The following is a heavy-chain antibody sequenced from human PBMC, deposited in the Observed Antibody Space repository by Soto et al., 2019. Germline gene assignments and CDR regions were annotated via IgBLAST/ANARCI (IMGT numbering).Heavy chain of an antibody. CDR1: GGSISSSSYY. D-gene: IGHD6-13*01. CDR3: ARHGTYYYSGMDV. J-gene: IGHJ6*02. CDR2: IYYSGGT. V-gene: IGHV4-39*01. Sequence: PSGTLSLTCTVSGGSISSSSYYWGWVRHPPGKGLGWIGSIYYSGGTYYNPSLRSRVTIPVDTSKNQFSLKLSSVTAADTAVYYCARHGTYYYSGMDVWGQGTTVTVSS.